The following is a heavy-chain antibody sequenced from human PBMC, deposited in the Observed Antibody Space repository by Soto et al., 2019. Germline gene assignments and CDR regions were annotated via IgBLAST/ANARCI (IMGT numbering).Heavy chain of an antibody. Sequence: PSETLSLTCTVSGGSISSGDYYWSWIRQPPGKGLEWIGYIYYSGSTYYNPSLKSRVTISVDTSKNQFSLKLSSVTAADTAVYYCARVAARRPSYYYYYMDVWGKGTTVTVSS. CDR3: ARVAARRPSYYYYYMDV. CDR1: GGSISSGDYY. CDR2: IYYSGST. D-gene: IGHD6-6*01. V-gene: IGHV4-30-4*01. J-gene: IGHJ6*03.